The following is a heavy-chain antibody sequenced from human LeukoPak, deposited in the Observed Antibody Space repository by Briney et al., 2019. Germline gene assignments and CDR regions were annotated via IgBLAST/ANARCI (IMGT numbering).Heavy chain of an antibody. CDR3: ARDVAATDY. V-gene: IGHV4-59*01. D-gene: IGHD2-15*01. J-gene: IGHJ4*02. CDR1: GGSISSYY. Sequence: PSETLSLTCTVSGGSISSYYWSWIRQPPGKGLEWIGYIYYSGSTNYNPSLKSRVTISVDTPKNQFSLRLSSVTAADTAVYYCARDVAATDYWGQGTLVTVSS. CDR2: IYYSGST.